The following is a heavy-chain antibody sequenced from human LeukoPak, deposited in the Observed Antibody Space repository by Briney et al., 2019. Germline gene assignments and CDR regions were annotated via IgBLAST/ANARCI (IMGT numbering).Heavy chain of an antibody. Sequence: PGGSLRLSCTASGFTFSRNGVHWVRQAPGKGLEWVAFIKRDESEKWYLNSVRGRFTISRDNAKNTLYLQMNTLRAEDTAVYYCARGGHWFDPWGQGTLVTVSS. V-gene: IGHV3-30*12. J-gene: IGHJ5*02. CDR1: GFTFSRNG. CDR3: ARGGHWFDP. CDR2: IKRDESEK.